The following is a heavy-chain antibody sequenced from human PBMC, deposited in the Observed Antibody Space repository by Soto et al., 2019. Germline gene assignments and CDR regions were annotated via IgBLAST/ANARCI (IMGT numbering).Heavy chain of an antibody. D-gene: IGHD1-1*01. J-gene: IGHJ4*02. CDR2: IYHSGST. Sequence: SETLSLTCAVSGGSIASPNWWSWVRQSPGKGLEWIGEIYHSGSTNYNPSLKSRLTISVDKSRNQFYLRLNSVTAADTAVYYCASLSGTTFAFDYWGRGTLVTVSS. CDR3: ASLSGTTFAFDY. V-gene: IGHV4-4*02. CDR1: GGSIASPNW.